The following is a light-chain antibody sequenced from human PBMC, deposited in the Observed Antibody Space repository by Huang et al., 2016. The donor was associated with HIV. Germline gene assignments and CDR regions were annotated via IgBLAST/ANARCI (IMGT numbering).Light chain of an antibody. Sequence: DIQMTQSPSTLSAAVGDRVTITCRASQSFTTWLAWYQQKPGKAPKLLIYDVSSLERGVPSRFSGSGSGTEVTLTISSLQPDDFATYYCQQYDGYPWTFGRGTKVEIK. CDR2: DVS. J-gene: IGKJ1*01. V-gene: IGKV1-5*01. CDR3: QQYDGYPWT. CDR1: QSFTTW.